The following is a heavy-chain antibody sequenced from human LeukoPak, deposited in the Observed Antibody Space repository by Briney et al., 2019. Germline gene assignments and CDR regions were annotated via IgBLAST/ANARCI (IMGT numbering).Heavy chain of an antibody. Sequence: GESLKISCQGSGYSFTSYWIGWVRQMPGKGLEWMGIIYTGDSDTRYSPSFQGQVTISADKSISTPYLQWSSLKASDTAMYYCARGVPAAIVSFDYWGQGTLVTVSS. CDR2: IYTGDSDT. D-gene: IGHD2-2*01. J-gene: IGHJ4*02. CDR3: ARGVPAAIVSFDY. CDR1: GYSFTSYW. V-gene: IGHV5-51*01.